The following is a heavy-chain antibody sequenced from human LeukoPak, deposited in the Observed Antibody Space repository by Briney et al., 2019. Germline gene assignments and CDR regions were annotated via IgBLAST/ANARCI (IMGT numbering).Heavy chain of an antibody. CDR3: ARDEGYYGAPLFDY. CDR1: GYTFTGYG. CDR2: ISAYNGNT. D-gene: IGHD4/OR15-4a*01. J-gene: IGHJ4*02. Sequence: GASVKVSCKASGYTFTGYGISWVRQAPGQGLEWMGWISAYNGNTNYAQKLQGRVTMTTDTSTSTAYMELRSLRSDDTAVYYCARDEGYYGAPLFDYWGQGTLVTVSS. V-gene: IGHV1-18*01.